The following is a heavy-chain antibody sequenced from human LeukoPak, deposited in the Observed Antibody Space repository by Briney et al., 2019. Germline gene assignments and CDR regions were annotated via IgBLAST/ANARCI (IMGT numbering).Heavy chain of an antibody. Sequence: GGTLRLSCAASGFTFSSYGMSWVRQAPGKGLEWVSYISSSGSTIYYADSVKGRFTISRDNAKNSLYLQMNSLRAEDTAVYYCARGSGNPSRFYYYYMDVWGKGTTVTVSS. D-gene: IGHD1-14*01. CDR1: GFTFSSYG. CDR2: ISSSGSTI. J-gene: IGHJ6*03. V-gene: IGHV3-48*04. CDR3: ARGSGNPSRFYYYYMDV.